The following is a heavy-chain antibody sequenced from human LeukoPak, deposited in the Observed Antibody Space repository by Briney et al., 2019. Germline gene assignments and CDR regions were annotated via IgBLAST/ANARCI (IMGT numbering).Heavy chain of an antibody. CDR2: ISGSGGST. CDR1: GCTFTNYA. CDR3: AKGRYDYGSGSYLSDY. D-gene: IGHD3-10*01. Sequence: GGSLRLSCAASGCTFTNYAMSWVGQAAGKGLEWVSGISGSGGSTNYADCVKGRFTISRDHSKNTLYLQMNSLRPEDTGVYYCAKGRYDYGSGSYLSDYWGQGTLVTVSS. V-gene: IGHV3-23*01. J-gene: IGHJ4*02.